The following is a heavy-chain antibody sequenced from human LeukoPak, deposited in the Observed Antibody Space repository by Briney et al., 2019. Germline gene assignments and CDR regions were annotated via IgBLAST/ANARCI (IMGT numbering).Heavy chain of an antibody. CDR1: GFTFSSYA. CDR2: ISGSGGST. CDR3: AKDFHGDGYNWGDY. D-gene: IGHD5-24*01. V-gene: IGHV3-23*01. J-gene: IGHJ4*02. Sequence: PGGSLRLSCAASGFTFSSYAMSWVRQAPGKGLEWVSAISGSGGSTYYADSVKGRFTISRDNSKNTLYLQMNSLRAEDTAVYYCAKDFHGDGYNWGDYWGQGTLVTVS.